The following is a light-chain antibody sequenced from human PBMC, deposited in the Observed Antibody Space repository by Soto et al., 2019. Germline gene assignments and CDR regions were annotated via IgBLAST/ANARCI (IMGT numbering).Light chain of an antibody. V-gene: IGLV2-11*01. CDR1: SSDVGGYNY. CDR3: QSYDSALSALYV. Sequence: QSALTQPRSVSGSPGQSVTISCTGTSSDVGGYNYVSWYQQHPGKAPKLMIYDVSKRPSGVPDRFSGSKSGTSASLAITGLQAEDEADYYCQSYDSALSALYVFGTGTKLTVL. CDR2: DVS. J-gene: IGLJ1*01.